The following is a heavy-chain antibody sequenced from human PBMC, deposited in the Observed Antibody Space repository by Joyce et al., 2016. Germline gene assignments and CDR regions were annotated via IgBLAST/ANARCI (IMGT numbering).Heavy chain of an antibody. V-gene: IGHV1-18*01. CDR1: GYNCLIYG. Sequence: QVVLVQSGAEVKKPGASVKVACRASGYNCLIYGLTWVRQVPGHGPEWMGGISGYNGNTDYAKKFQGRVTMTTETSTSTAYMELRNLRSYDTAVYYCARVTVVRGLSWFGPWGQGTPVTVSS. CDR2: ISGYNGNT. J-gene: IGHJ5*02. D-gene: IGHD2-15*01. CDR3: ARVTVVRGLSWFGP.